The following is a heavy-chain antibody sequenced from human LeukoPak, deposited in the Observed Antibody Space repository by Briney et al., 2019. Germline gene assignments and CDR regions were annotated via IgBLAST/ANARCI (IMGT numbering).Heavy chain of an antibody. Sequence: ASVKVSCKASGYTFTSYAMHWVRQAPGQRLEWMGWINAGNGNTKYSQKFQGRVTITRDTSASTAYMELSSLRSEDTAVYYCARGYSSGWTDYYYGMDVWGKGTTVTVSS. V-gene: IGHV1-3*01. CDR1: GYTFTSYA. CDR3: ARGYSSGWTDYYYGMDV. CDR2: INAGNGNT. J-gene: IGHJ6*04. D-gene: IGHD6-19*01.